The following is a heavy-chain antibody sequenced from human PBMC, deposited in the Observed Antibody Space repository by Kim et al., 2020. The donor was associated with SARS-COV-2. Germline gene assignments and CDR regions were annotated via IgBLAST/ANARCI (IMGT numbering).Heavy chain of an antibody. Sequence: SETLSLTCTVSGGSISSSSYYWGWIRQSPTKGLEWIGSMYYTGIADYNPSLKSRLTMSMDTSKNQFFLKLTSVTAADTAVYYCARPNSGSGAYFFWGPG. CDR3: ARPNSGSGAYFF. CDR1: GGSISSSSYY. J-gene: IGHJ4*02. CDR2: MYYTGIA. V-gene: IGHV4-39*01. D-gene: IGHD3-10*01.